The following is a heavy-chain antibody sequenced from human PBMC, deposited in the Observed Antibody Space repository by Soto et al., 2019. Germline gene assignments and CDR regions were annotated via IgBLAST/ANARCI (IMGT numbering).Heavy chain of an antibody. D-gene: IGHD3-10*01. J-gene: IGHJ4*02. CDR2: INPNSGNI. CDR1: VDTFTTYD. Sequence: SVKVSCKASVDTFTTYDINWVRQATGHGLEWMGWINPNSGNIGYAQRFQGRVTMTRDTAIRTAYMEVSSLRSDDTAVYYCARGRASGSYYLLDYWGQGTLVTASS. V-gene: IGHV1-8*01. CDR3: ARGRASGSYYLLDY.